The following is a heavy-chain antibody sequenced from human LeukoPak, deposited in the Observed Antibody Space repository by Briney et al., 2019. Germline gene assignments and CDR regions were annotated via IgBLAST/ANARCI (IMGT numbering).Heavy chain of an antibody. CDR1: GFIFRDYS. CDR3: ARDVYDTSGYPPTEGDFDH. Sequence: GGSLRLSCAASGFIFRDYSMNWVRQAPGKGLEWVSSISSSSSYIYYADSVKGRFTISRDDAKNSLYLQMNSLRAEDTAVYFCARDVYDTSGYPPTEGDFDHWGQGTLVTVSS. CDR2: ISSSSSYI. J-gene: IGHJ4*02. D-gene: IGHD3-22*01. V-gene: IGHV3-21*01.